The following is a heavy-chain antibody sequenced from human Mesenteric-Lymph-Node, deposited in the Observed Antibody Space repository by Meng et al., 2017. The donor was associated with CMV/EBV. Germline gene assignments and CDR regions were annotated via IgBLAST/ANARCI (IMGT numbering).Heavy chain of an antibody. Sequence: GGSLRLSCAASGFTFNNFAMGWVRQAPGKGLVWVSRINSDGSSTSYADSVKGRFTISRDNAKNTLYLQMNSLRAEDTAVYYCARLGFSADFGVVAWGQGTLVTVSS. D-gene: IGHD3-3*01. J-gene: IGHJ5*02. CDR3: ARLGFSADFGVVA. CDR1: GFTFNNFA. CDR2: INSDGSST. V-gene: IGHV3-74*01.